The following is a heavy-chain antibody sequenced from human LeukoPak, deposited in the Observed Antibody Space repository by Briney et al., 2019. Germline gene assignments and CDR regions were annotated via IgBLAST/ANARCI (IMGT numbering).Heavy chain of an antibody. V-gene: IGHV3-74*03. CDR2: IRPEGTTT. CDR3: ARDLDWILFDY. Sequence: GGSLRLSCAASGFTFTTYWMHCVSQAPGKGLVWVSRIRPEGTTTAYADSVKGRFTISRDNAKNTLFLQMNSLTAEDTAVYYCARDLDWILFDYWGQGTLVTVSS. J-gene: IGHJ4*02. D-gene: IGHD3-9*01. CDR1: GFTFTTYW.